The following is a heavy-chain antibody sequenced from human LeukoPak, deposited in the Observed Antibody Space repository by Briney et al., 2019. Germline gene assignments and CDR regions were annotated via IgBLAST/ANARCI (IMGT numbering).Heavy chain of an antibody. Sequence: SETLSLTCTVSGGTFNSYYWSWIRQPPGKGLEWIGYIYYSGSTNYSPSLKGRVTISVDTSKNQFSLKLSSVTAADTAVYYCERGFAAARTSYFDYWGQGTLVTVSS. D-gene: IGHD6-6*01. J-gene: IGHJ4*02. CDR3: ERGFAAARTSYFDY. CDR2: IYYSGST. CDR1: GGTFNSYY. V-gene: IGHV4-59*01.